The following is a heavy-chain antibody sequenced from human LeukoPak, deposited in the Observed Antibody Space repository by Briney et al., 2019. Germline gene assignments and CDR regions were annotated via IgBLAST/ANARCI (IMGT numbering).Heavy chain of an antibody. CDR1: GFTSSNYY. J-gene: IGHJ3*01. CDR3: ARWSVGFDV. V-gene: IGHV3-7*01. CDR2: IHQNGNEN. Sequence: GGSLRLSCAASGFTSSNYYMSWVRAAPGKGLEWLANIHQNGNENYNVDSVKGRFTISRDSAKNSLYLQMNSLRAEDTAVYYCARWSVGFDVWGQGAMVTV.